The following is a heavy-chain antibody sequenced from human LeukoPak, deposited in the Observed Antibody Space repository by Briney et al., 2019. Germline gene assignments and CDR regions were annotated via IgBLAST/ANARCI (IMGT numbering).Heavy chain of an antibody. D-gene: IGHD5-24*01. CDR3: ARGGRDGYNLPFHYYYYYMDV. Sequence: ASVKVSCKVSGYTLTELSMHWVRQAPGKGLEWMGRFDPEDGETIYAQKFQGRVTMTADTSTDTVYMELSSLRSEDTAVYYCARGGRDGYNLPFHYYYYYMDVWGKGTTVTVSS. V-gene: IGHV1-24*01. J-gene: IGHJ6*03. CDR2: FDPEDGET. CDR1: GYTLTELS.